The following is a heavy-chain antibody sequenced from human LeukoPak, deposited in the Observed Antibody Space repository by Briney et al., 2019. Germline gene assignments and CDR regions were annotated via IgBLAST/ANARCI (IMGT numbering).Heavy chain of an antibody. CDR1: GFTVSSSN. Sequence: GGSLRLSCAASGFTVSSSNMGWVRQAPGKGLGWVSVIYSGGATYYPDSVKGRFIISRDLSKNTLFLQMNDLRAEDTAVYYCAKIAVAYFDYWGQGTLVTVSS. CDR3: AKIAVAYFDY. J-gene: IGHJ4*02. D-gene: IGHD6-19*01. CDR2: IYSGGAT. V-gene: IGHV3-66*01.